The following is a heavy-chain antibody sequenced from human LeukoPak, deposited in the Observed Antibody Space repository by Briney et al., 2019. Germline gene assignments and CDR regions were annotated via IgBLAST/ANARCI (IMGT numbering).Heavy chain of an antibody. CDR2: IYYSGST. V-gene: IGHV4-59*01. J-gene: IGHJ6*02. D-gene: IGHD1-26*01. CDR3: ARDRSPKDYGMDV. CDR1: GGSISSYY. Sequence: SETLSLTCTVSGGSISSYYWSWIRQPPGKGLEWIGYIYYSGSTNYNPSLKSRVTISVDTSKNQFSLKLSSVTAAVTAVYYCARDRSPKDYGMDVWGQGTTVTVSS.